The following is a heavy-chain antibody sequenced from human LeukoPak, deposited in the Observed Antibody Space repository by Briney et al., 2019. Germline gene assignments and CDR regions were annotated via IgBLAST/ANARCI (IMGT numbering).Heavy chain of an antibody. CDR2: IKQDGSEK. D-gene: IGHD3-10*01. CDR3: ARVIYYYYYYYMDV. Sequence: PGGSLRLSCAASGFTLSTYWMSWVRQAPGKGLEWVANIKQDGSEKYYVDSVKGRFTISRDNAKNSLYLQMNSLRAEDTAVYYCARVIYYYYYYYMDVWGKGTTVTVSS. CDR1: GFTLSTYW. V-gene: IGHV3-7*04. J-gene: IGHJ6*03.